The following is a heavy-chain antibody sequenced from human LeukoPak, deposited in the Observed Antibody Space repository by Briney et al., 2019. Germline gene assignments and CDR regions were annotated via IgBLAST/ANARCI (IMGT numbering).Heavy chain of an antibody. CDR2: IYSGGST. D-gene: IGHD5-24*01. V-gene: IGHV3-53*01. CDR1: GFSVSSDY. Sequence: GGSLRLSCAASGFSVSSDYMSWVRQAPGKGLEWVSGIYSGGSTYYADSVKGRFTISRDNSKNTLYLQMNSLRADDTAVYYCAGTASRDGYNDWGQGTLVTVSS. J-gene: IGHJ4*02. CDR3: AGTASRDGYND.